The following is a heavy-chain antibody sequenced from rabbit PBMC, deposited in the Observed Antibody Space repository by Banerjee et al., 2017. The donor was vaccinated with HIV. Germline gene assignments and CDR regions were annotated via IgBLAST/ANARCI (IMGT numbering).Heavy chain of an antibody. J-gene: IGHJ4*01. V-gene: IGHV1S45*01. Sequence: QEQLLESGGDLVKPEGSLTLTCTASGFSFSNKYVMCWVRQAPGKGLEWIACINTISGDTVYATWAKGRFTISKASWTTVTLQMTSLTAADTASYFCARGGYDDYGDYYFGLWGPGTLV. CDR2: INTISGDT. D-gene: IGHD2-1*01. CDR1: GFSFSNKYV. CDR3: ARGGYDDYGDYYFGL.